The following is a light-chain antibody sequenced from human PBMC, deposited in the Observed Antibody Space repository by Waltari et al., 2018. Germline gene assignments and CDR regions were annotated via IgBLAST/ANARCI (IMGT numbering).Light chain of an antibody. J-gene: IGLJ1*01. CDR1: SSNIGSNY. V-gene: IGLV1-47*01. Sequence: QSVLTQPPSASGTPGQRVTISCSGSSSNIGSNYVSWYQQLPGTAPKPLIYRNNQRPSGVPDRFSGSKSGTSASLAISGLRSEDEADYYCAAWDDSLSGLFGTGTKVTVL. CDR3: AAWDDSLSGL. CDR2: RNN.